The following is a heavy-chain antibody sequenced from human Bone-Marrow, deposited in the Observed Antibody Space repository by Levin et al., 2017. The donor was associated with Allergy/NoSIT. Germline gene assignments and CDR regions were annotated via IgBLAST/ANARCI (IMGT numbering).Heavy chain of an antibody. J-gene: IGHJ4*02. D-gene: IGHD2-15*01. CDR2: ISGTGFNT. CDR3: AKATGYCSGESCYSGYLQD. Sequence: GGSLRLSCAASGFTFTNNAMSWVRQAPGKGPEWVSTISGTGFNTYYAASVKGRFTISRDNSKNILFLQLSSVRAEDTAVYYCAKATGYCSGESCYSGYLQDWGQGTLVAVSS. V-gene: IGHV3-23*01. CDR1: GFTFTNNA.